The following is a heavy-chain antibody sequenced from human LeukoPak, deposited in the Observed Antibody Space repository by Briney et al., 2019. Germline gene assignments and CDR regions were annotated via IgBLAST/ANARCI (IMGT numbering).Heavy chain of an antibody. CDR3: ARQGSGGRAFDI. CDR2: IYTTGST. Sequence: SETLSLTCTVSNASISSYYWSWIRQPAGKGLEWIGRIYTTGSTNYNPSLKSRVTMSVDTSKNQFSLKLSSVTAADTAMYYCARQGSGGRAFDIWGQGTMVTVSS. CDR1: NASISSYY. V-gene: IGHV4-4*07. J-gene: IGHJ3*02.